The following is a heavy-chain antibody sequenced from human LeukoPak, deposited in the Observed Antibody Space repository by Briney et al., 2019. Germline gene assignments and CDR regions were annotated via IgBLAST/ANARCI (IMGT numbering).Heavy chain of an antibody. V-gene: IGHV1-2*02. CDR2: INPNSGGT. CDR3: ARSRLGTGTTLLFY. Sequence: ASVKVSCKASGYTFTGYYMHWVRQAPGQGLEWMGWINPNSGGTNYAQKFQGRVTMTRDTSISTAYMELSRLRSDVTAVYYCARSRLGTGTTLLFYWGQGTLVTVSS. J-gene: IGHJ4*02. CDR1: GYTFTGYY. D-gene: IGHD1-1*01.